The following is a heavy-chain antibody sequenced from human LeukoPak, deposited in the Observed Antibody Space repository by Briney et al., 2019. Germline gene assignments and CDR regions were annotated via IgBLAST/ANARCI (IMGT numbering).Heavy chain of an antibody. CDR2: IIPIFGTA. J-gene: IGHJ6*03. CDR3: ARTIYDSSGYYYSYYYYMDV. CDR1: VGTFSSYA. V-gene: IGHV1-69*06. Sequence: SVKVSCTASVGTFSSYAISWVRQAPGQGLEWMGGIIPIFGTANYAQRFQGRVTITADKSTSTAYMELSSLRSEDTAVYYCARTIYDSSGYYYSYYYYMDVWGKGTTVTVSS. D-gene: IGHD3-22*01.